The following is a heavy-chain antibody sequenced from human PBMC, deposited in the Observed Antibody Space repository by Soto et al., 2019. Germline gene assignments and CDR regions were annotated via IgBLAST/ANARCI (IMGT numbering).Heavy chain of an antibody. CDR1: GDSISSGGFS. Sequence: QPQLQESGSGLVKPSQTLSLTCAVSGDSISSGGFSWSWIRQPPGKGLEWIGYIYHSGTSFYNPSLKSRVTISVDGSKNQFSLKMNSVTAADTAVYYCARGRLVPAVNFDYWGLGTLVTVSS. V-gene: IGHV4-30-2*01. CDR2: IYHSGTS. CDR3: ARGRLVPAVNFDY. D-gene: IGHD2-2*01. J-gene: IGHJ4*02.